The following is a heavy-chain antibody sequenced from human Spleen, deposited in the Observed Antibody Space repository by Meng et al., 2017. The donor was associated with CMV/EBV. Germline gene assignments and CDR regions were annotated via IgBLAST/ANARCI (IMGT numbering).Heavy chain of an antibody. V-gene: IGHV3-13*01. CDR3: ARGREQQLGSDDAFDI. J-gene: IGHJ3*02. CDR1: GFTFSSYD. Sequence: GEFLKISCAASGFTFSSYDMHWVRQATGKGLEWVSAIGTAGDTYYPGSVKGRFTISRENAKNSLYLQMNSLRAGDTAVYYCARGREQQLGSDDAFDIWGQGTMVTVSS. CDR2: IGTAGDT. D-gene: IGHD6-13*01.